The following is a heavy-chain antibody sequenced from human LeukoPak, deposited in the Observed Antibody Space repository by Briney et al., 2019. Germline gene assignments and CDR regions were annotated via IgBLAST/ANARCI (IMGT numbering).Heavy chain of an antibody. CDR2: IHHSGRT. J-gene: IGHJ4*02. D-gene: IGHD6-13*01. CDR1: SGSLSSSPSY. CDR3: VSSSWAFDF. Sequence: SETLSLTCIVSSGSLSSSPSYWGWVRQPPGKGLEWIGSIHHSGRTYYNPSLKSRVAISVDTARNQFSLRVPSVTAADTAVYYCVSSSWAFDFWGQGTLVSVSS. V-gene: IGHV4-39*01.